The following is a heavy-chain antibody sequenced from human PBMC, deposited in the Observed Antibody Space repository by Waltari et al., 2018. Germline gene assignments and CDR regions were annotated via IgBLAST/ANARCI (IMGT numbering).Heavy chain of an antibody. V-gene: IGHV4-38-2*01. Sequence: QVQLQESGPGLVKPSETLSLTSAVSAYSTSHGYYWGWIRQPPGKGLEWIGSIYHSGSTYYKSSLKSRVTISVDTSKRNFSLKLSSVTAADTAVYYCARHGTRITMRSSFDYWGQGILVTVSS. D-gene: IGHD3-3*01. CDR2: IYHSGST. CDR1: AYSTSHGYY. CDR3: ARHGTRITMRSSFDY. J-gene: IGHJ4*02.